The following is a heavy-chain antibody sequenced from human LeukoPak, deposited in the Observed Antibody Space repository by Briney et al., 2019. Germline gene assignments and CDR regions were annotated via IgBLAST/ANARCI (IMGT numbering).Heavy chain of an antibody. V-gene: IGHV4-59*01. CDR3: ASHHYYTVGSVRGWFGP. J-gene: IGHJ5*02. CDR1: GGSNSSYY. D-gene: IGHD3-3*01. Sequence: PSETLSLTCTVSGGSNSSYYWSWIRQPPGKGLEWVGYIYYSGSTNYNPSLKSRVTISVDTSKNQLSLKVSSVTAADTAVYLCASHHYYTVGSVRGWFGPWGRGTLVTVSS. CDR2: IYYSGST.